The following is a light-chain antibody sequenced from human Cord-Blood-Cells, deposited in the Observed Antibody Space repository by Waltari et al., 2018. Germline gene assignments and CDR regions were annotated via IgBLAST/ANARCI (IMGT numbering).Light chain of an antibody. J-gene: IGLJ2*01. CDR3: SSYTSSSYVV. CDR2: DVS. V-gene: IGLV2-14*01. CDR1: SSDVGGYNY. Sequence: QSALTQPASVSGSPGQSITISCTGTSSDVGGYNYVSWYQQHPGQAPKLMIYDVSKRPSGVSNRFAGSKSANSASLTISGLQAEDESDYYCSSYTSSSYVVFCGGTKLTVL.